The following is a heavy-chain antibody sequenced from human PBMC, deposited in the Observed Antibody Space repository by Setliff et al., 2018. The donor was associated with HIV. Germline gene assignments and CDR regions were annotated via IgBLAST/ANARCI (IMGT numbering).Heavy chain of an antibody. CDR1: GGTFSSYA. CDR3: AEGGLGGGDYYFDF. D-gene: IGHD2-21*02. Sequence: SVKVSCKASGGTFSSYAVSYLRQAPGQGLEWMGGIVPIFGTANYAQKFKGRVTITADESTSTAYMELKSLRSEDTAVYYCAEGGLGGGDYYFDFWGQGTLVTVSS. J-gene: IGHJ4*02. V-gene: IGHV1-69*13. CDR2: IVPIFGTA.